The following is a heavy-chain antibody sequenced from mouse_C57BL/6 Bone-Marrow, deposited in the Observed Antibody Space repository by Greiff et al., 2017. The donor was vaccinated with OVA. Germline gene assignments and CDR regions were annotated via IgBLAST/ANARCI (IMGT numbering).Heavy chain of an antibody. D-gene: IGHD2-10*01. J-gene: IGHJ1*03. Sequence: QVQLQQSGSELRSPGSSVKLSCKDFDSEVFPIAYMSWVRQKPGHGFEWIGGILPSIGRTIYGEKFEDKATLDADTLSNTAYLELNSLTSEDSAIYYCARRKAYYGNYSWYFDVWGTGTTVTVSS. CDR2: ILPSIGRT. V-gene: IGHV15-2*01. CDR1: DSEVFPIAY. CDR3: ARRKAYYGNYSWYFDV.